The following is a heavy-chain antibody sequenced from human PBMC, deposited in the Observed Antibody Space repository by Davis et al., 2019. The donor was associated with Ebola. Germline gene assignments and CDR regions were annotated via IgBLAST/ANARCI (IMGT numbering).Heavy chain of an antibody. Sequence: MPSETLSLTCTVSGGSISSYYWSWIRQPPGKGLEWFGYIYYSGSTNYNPSLKSRVTISVDTSKNQFSLKLSSVTAADTAVYYCARHERGRDYWGQGTLVTVSS. V-gene: IGHV4-59*08. CDR1: GGSISSYY. CDR3: ARHERGRDY. CDR2: IYYSGST. J-gene: IGHJ4*02.